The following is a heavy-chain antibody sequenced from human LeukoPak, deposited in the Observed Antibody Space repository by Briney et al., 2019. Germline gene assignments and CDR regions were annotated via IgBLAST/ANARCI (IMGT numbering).Heavy chain of an antibody. CDR3: ARRFVVVVGATSHWYFDL. CDR2: ISHSGST. D-gene: IGHD2-15*01. V-gene: IGHV4-38-2*01. Sequence: SETLSLTCAVSGYSISSGYYWGWIRQPPGKGLEWVGSISHSGSTYYNPSLKSRVTISADTSKSQFSLKLSSVTAAGTAVYYCARRFVVVVGATSHWYFDLWGRGTPVTVSS. J-gene: IGHJ2*01. CDR1: GYSISSGYY.